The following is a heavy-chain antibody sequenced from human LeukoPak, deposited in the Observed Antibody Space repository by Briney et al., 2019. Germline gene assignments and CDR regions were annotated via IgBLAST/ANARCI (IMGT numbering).Heavy chain of an antibody. CDR1: GGTFRSYG. Sequence: SVKVSCKTSGGTFRSYGLNWVRQAPGQGLEWMGGFIPILGIPKYAQNLQGRVTITADESTGTAYMELSSLRSEDTAVYYWARVGGVGCGGVIVGGGYYYGMDVWGQGTTVTVSS. CDR3: ARVGGVGCGGVIVGGGYYYGMDV. J-gene: IGHJ6*02. CDR2: FIPILGIP. V-gene: IGHV1-69*10. D-gene: IGHD3-16*02.